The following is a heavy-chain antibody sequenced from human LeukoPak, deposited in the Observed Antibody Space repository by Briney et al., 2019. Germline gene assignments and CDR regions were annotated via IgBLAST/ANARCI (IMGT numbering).Heavy chain of an antibody. CDR3: ARDAYSGSLGYFDY. CDR2: IYTTGST. CDR1: GGSINNYY. Sequence: SETLSLTCTVSGGSINNYYWSWIRQPAGKGLEWIGRIYTTGSTNYNPSLKSRITMSVDTSKNQFSLKLSSVTAADTAVYYCARDAYSGSLGYFDYWGQGTLVTVSS. V-gene: IGHV4-4*07. J-gene: IGHJ4*02. D-gene: IGHD1-26*01.